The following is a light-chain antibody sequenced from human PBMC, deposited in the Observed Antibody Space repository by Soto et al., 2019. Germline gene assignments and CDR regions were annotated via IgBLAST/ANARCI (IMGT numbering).Light chain of an antibody. CDR2: GNN. CDR1: SSNIGAGYD. V-gene: IGLV1-40*01. CDR3: QSYDSSLSGSYV. Sequence: QSVLTQPPSVSGAPGQRVTISCTGSSSNIGAGYDVHWYQRLPGTAPKVLIYGNNNRPSGVPDRFSGSKSGTSASLAITGLKAEDEDDYYCQSYDSSLSGSYVFGTGTKLTVL. J-gene: IGLJ1*01.